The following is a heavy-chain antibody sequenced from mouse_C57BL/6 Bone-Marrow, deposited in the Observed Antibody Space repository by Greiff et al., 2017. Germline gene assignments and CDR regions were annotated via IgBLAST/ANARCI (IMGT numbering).Heavy chain of an antibody. J-gene: IGHJ4*01. Sequence: EVPLQQSVAELVRPGASVKLSCTASGFNIKNTYMHWVKQRPEQGLEWIGRIDPANGNPKYAPKFQGTATITADTSSNTAYLQLSSLTSEDTASYYCARAVVAEYYAMDYWGQGTSVTVSS. V-gene: IGHV14-3*01. CDR1: GFNIKNTY. D-gene: IGHD1-1*01. CDR3: ARAVVAEYYAMDY. CDR2: IDPANGNP.